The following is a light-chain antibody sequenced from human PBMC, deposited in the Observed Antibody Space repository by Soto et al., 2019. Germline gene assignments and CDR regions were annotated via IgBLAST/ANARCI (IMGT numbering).Light chain of an antibody. CDR2: LGS. J-gene: IGKJ4*01. CDR3: MQAQA. V-gene: IGKV2-28*01. Sequence: DIVMTQSPLSLPVTPGEPASISCRSSQSLLHSNGYNYSDWYLQKPGQSPQLLIYLGSNRASGVPDRVSGSGSGTVFTLKISRVEAEDVGVYYCMQAQAFGGGTKVEIK. CDR1: QSLLHSNGYNY.